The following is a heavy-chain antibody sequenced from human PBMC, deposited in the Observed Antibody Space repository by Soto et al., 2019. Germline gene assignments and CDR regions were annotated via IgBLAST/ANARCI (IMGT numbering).Heavy chain of an antibody. J-gene: IGHJ6*02. V-gene: IGHV1-18*01. CDR3: AKNGQPPYYYYGLDV. Sequence: QGHLVQSGAEVRKPGASVKVSCKASGYTFTRHGISWVRQAPGQGLEWMGWISGYNGDTNYAQNLQGRVTMTIDTSTNTAYMELRTLTSDDTAVYYCAKNGQPPYYYYGLDVWGQGTTVTVSS. CDR1: GYTFTRHG. CDR2: ISGYNGDT. D-gene: IGHD2-8*01.